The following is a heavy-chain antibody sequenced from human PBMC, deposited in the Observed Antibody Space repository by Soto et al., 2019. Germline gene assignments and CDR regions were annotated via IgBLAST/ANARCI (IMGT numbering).Heavy chain of an antibody. V-gene: IGHV4-34*01. D-gene: IGHD1-26*01. Sequence: QVQLQQWGAGLLKPSETLSLTCAVYGGSFSGYYWSWIRQPPGKGLEWIGEINHSGSTNYNPSLKSRVTISVDTSNKQFSRMLSSETVADTAVYYCALLGSYRPDDQWGQGILVTVTS. J-gene: IGHJ4*02. CDR2: INHSGST. CDR1: GGSFSGYY. CDR3: ALLGSYRPDDQ.